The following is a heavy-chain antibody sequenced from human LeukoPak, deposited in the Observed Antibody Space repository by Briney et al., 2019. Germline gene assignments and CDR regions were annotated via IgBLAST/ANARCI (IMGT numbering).Heavy chain of an antibody. Sequence: PSETLSLTCTVSGGSISTYYWTWIRQPAGKGLEWIGRTSTSGSTNYSPSPKSRITMSLDMSKNQFSLKLTSVTAADMAVYYCAREDISGIYWGQGTLVTVSS. V-gene: IGHV4-4*07. D-gene: IGHD1-20*01. CDR3: AREDISGIY. CDR1: GGSISTYY. CDR2: TSTSGST. J-gene: IGHJ4*02.